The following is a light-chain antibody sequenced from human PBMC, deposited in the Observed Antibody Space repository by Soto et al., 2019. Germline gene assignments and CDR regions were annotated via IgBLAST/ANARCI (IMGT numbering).Light chain of an antibody. CDR3: QQYNNWPIT. CDR1: QSVTSN. J-gene: IGKJ5*01. CDR2: RAS. Sequence: IVMTQSPATLSVSPGERVTLHCRASQSVTSNLAWYQHKPGQSPRLLIYRASARATGIPDRFSGSGSGTDSTLTISRLEPEDFAVYYCQQYNNWPITFGQGTRLEI. V-gene: IGKV3D-15*01.